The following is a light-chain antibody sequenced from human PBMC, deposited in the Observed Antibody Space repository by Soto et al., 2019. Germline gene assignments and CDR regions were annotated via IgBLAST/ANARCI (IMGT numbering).Light chain of an antibody. CDR2: DAS. V-gene: IGKV3-11*01. CDR1: QSVSIY. J-gene: IGKJ4*01. CDR3: QQSSNWLT. Sequence: EIVLTQSPATLSLSPGDRATLSCRASQSVSIYLAWYQQKPGQAPRLLIFDASNRATGIPARFSGSGSGTDFTLTISSLEPEDFAVYYCQQSSNWLTFGGGTKVEI.